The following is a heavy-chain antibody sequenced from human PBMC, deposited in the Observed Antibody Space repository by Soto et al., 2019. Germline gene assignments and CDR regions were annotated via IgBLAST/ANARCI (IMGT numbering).Heavy chain of an antibody. D-gene: IGHD2-2*01. CDR2: ISGSAGST. V-gene: IGHV3-23*01. CDR3: AKDRFYNYIVVMRAVMPSYFVY. Sequence: EVQLLESGGGLVQPGGSLRLSCTGSGFTFNSYAMTWVRQAPGKGLEWVLAISGSAGSTYYADSVKGRFTISRDYPKNTLYLQMNSLGAEDTAVYYCAKDRFYNYIVVMRAVMPSYFVYSGQGTLVTVSS. J-gene: IGHJ4*02. CDR1: GFTFNSYA.